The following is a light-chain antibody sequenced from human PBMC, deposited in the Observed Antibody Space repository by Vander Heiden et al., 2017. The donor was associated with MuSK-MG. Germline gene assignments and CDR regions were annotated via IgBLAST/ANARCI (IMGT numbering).Light chain of an antibody. V-gene: IGLV2-14*01. CDR3: CYSRDSSGHIYV. CDR1: SSDVGGYNY. CDR2: EGS. J-gene: IGLJ1*01. Sequence: ALTRPASVSGPPGQPSTISCTGTSSDVGGYNYVSWYQQNPGKDPKRCRLEGSNRPSGVSNRFSCATSCNTALLKIFGLQAEDEGKYCGCYSRDSSGHIYVFGGGTKVTVL.